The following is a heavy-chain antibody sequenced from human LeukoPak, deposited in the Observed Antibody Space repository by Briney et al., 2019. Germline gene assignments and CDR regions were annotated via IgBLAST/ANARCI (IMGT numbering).Heavy chain of an antibody. CDR1: GYTFTSYY. Sequence: GASVKVSCKASGYTFTSYYMHWVRQAPGQGLEWMGIINPSGGSTSYAQKFQGRVTMTRDTSTSTVYMELSSLRSEDTGVYYCAREVGCSSTSCFRPYYYYGMDVWGQGTTVTVSS. CDR2: INPSGGST. D-gene: IGHD2-2*01. J-gene: IGHJ6*02. CDR3: AREVGCSSTSCFRPYYYYGMDV. V-gene: IGHV1-46*01.